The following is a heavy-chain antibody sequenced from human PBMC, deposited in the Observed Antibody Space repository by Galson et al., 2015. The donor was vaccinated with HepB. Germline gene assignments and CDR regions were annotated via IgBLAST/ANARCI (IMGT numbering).Heavy chain of an antibody. CDR3: ASPYIPGYCSGCSCQTRAY. CDR1: GFTFSSYS. V-gene: IGHV3-21*01. CDR2: ISSSSSYI. Sequence: SLRLSCAASGFTFSSYSMNWVRQAPGKGLEWVSSISSSSSYIYYADSVKGRFTISRDNAKNSLYLQMNSLRAEDTAVYYCASPYIPGYCSGCSCQTRAYWGQGTLFTASS. J-gene: IGHJ4*02. D-gene: IGHD2-15*01.